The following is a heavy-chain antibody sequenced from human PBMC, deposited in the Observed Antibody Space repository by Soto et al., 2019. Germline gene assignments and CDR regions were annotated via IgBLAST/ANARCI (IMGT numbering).Heavy chain of an antibody. CDR2: ISYDGSKK. D-gene: IGHD4-4*01. CDR1: GFRFSSCD. V-gene: IGHV3-33*01. J-gene: IGHJ4*02. CDR3: ARERGTTVIANGFDL. Sequence: QVQLVESGGGVVQPGRSLRLSCAASGFRFSSCDMHWVRQAPGKGLEWVTLISYDGSKKYMAESVKGPFTISSDNSQNTPQLQMNSPRAEDTTVYYCARERGTTVIANGFDLWGQGTVVTVSS.